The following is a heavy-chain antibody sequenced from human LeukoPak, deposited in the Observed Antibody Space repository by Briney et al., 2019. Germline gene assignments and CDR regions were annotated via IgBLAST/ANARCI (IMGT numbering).Heavy chain of an antibody. J-gene: IGHJ4*02. CDR3: ARAERMAAAADY. V-gene: IGHV3-23*01. D-gene: IGHD6-13*01. CDR2: LSTRSNKT. Sequence: GGSLRLSCAASGFTFSSYAMSWVRQAPGKGLEWVSGLSTRSNKTYYADNVKGRFTISRDNSKNKVYLQINSLRLDDTAVYYCARAERMAAAADYWGQGTLVTVSS. CDR1: GFTFSSYA.